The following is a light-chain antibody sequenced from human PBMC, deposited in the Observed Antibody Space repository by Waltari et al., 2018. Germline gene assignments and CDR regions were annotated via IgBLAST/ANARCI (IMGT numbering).Light chain of an antibody. CDR1: QDVSNW. Sequence: DIQMTQSPSSVSASVGDRVTITCRASQDVSNWLACYQQKPGKAPKFLIYAASSLQRGVPSRFSGSGSGTDFTLTISSLQPDDFATYYCQQANTFPYTFGQGTKVEIK. CDR3: QQANTFPYT. CDR2: AAS. J-gene: IGKJ2*01. V-gene: IGKV1-12*01.